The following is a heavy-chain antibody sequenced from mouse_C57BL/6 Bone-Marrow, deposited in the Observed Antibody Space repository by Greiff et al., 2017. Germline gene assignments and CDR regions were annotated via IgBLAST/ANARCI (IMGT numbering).Heavy chain of an antibody. Sequence: EVKLQESGPGLVKPSQSLSLTCSVTGYSITSGYYWNWIRQFPGNKLEWMGYISYDGSNNYNPSLKNRISITRDTSKNQFFLKLNSVTTEDTATYYCASDYYGSRNWYFDVWGTGTTVTVSS. J-gene: IGHJ1*03. D-gene: IGHD1-1*01. V-gene: IGHV3-6*01. CDR2: ISYDGSN. CDR1: GYSITSGYY. CDR3: ASDYYGSRNWYFDV.